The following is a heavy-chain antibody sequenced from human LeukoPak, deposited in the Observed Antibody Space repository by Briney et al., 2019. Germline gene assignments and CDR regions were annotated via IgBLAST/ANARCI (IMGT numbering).Heavy chain of an antibody. V-gene: IGHV3-11*01. J-gene: IGHJ6*02. CDR3: ARRPKIYYYYGLDV. CDR2: ISSSGSTI. Sequence: PGGSLRLSCAASGFTLSDYYMSWIRQAPGKGLEWVSYISSSGSTIYYADSVKGRFTISRDNAKNSLYLQMNSLRAEDTAVYYCARRPKIYYYYGLDVWGQGTTVTVSS. CDR1: GFTLSDYY.